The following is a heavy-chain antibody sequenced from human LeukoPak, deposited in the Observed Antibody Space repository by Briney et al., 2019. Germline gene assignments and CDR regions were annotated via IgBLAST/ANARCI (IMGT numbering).Heavy chain of an antibody. Sequence: QPGRSLRLSCAASGFTFSSYAMHWVRQAPGKGLEWVSVIGDSGGSTYYADSVKGRFTISRDNSKNTLYLQMNSLRAEDTAVYYCAKGGIMQSSSPGLQYFDLWGRGTLVSVSS. CDR2: IGDSGGST. V-gene: IGHV3-23*01. CDR1: GFTFSSYA. J-gene: IGHJ2*01. D-gene: IGHD6-6*01. CDR3: AKGGIMQSSSPGLQYFDL.